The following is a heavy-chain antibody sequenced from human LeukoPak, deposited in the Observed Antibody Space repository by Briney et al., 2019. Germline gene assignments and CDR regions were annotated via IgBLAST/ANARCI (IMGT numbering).Heavy chain of an antibody. CDR1: GSTFDDYG. D-gene: IGHD3-9*01. V-gene: IGHV3-20*04. CDR3: AREDYDILTGYSGITY. Sequence: PGGSLRLSCAASGSTFDDYGMSWVRQAPGKGLEWVSGINWNGGSTGYADSVKGRFTISRDNAKNSLYLQMNSLRAEDTALYYCAREDYDILTGYSGITYWGQGTLVTVSS. J-gene: IGHJ4*02. CDR2: INWNGGST.